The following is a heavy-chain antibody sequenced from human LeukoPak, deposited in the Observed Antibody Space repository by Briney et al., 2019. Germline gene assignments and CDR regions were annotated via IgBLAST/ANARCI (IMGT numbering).Heavy chain of an antibody. D-gene: IGHD4-17*01. CDR3: ARLLGRLNTVTTLAYDY. CDR1: GYTFTSYW. CDR2: IWPGDSDT. V-gene: IGHV5-51*01. J-gene: IGHJ4*02. Sequence: GESLKISCKGSGYTFTSYWIGWVRQMPGKGLEWMGIIWPGDSDTRYSPSFQGQVTISADKSISTAYLQWSSLRASDTAMYYCARLLGRLNTVTTLAYDYWGQRTLVTVSS.